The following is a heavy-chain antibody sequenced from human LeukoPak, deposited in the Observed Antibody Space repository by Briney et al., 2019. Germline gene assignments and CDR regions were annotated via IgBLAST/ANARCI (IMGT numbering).Heavy chain of an antibody. CDR2: IHHSGSI. V-gene: IGHV4-38-2*01. CDR3: AGPVGALDAFDI. J-gene: IGHJ3*02. D-gene: IGHD1-26*01. Sequence: SETLSLTCAVSGYSISSGYYWGWIRQPPGKGLEWIGSIHHSGSIYYNPSLKSRVTISVDTSKNQFSLKLSSVTAADTAVYYCAGPVGALDAFDIWGQGTMVTVSS. CDR1: GYSISSGYY.